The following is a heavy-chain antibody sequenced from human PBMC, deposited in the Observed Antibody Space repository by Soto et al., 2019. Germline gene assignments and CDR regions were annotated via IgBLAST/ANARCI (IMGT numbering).Heavy chain of an antibody. CDR1: GYSFTSYW. V-gene: IGHV5-51*01. J-gene: IGHJ4*02. Sequence: GESLKISCKGSGYSFTSYWIGWVRQMPGKGLEWMGIIYPGDSDTRYSPSFQGQVTISADKSISTAYLQWSSLKASDTAMYYCARLRPGYSSGWYYFDYWGQGTLVTVSS. CDR3: ARLRPGYSSGWYYFDY. CDR2: IYPGDSDT. D-gene: IGHD6-19*01.